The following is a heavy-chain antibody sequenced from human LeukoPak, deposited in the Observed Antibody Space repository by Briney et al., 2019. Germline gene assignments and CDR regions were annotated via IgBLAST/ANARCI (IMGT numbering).Heavy chain of an antibody. V-gene: IGHV1-69*13. CDR3: ARARVAAAAPRYYYYGMDV. Sequence: SVKVSCKASGGTFSSYAISWVRQAPGQGLEWMGGIIPILGTANYAQKFQGRVTITADESTSTAYMELSSLRSEDTAVYYCARARVAAAAPRYYYYGMDVWGQGTTVTVSS. J-gene: IGHJ6*02. CDR1: GGTFSSYA. CDR2: IIPILGTA. D-gene: IGHD6-13*01.